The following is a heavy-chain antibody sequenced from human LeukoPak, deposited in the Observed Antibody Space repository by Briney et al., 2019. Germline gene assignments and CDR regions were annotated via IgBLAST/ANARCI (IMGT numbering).Heavy chain of an antibody. CDR3: ARDGYYFRIDAFDI. V-gene: IGHV3-74*01. J-gene: IGHJ3*02. D-gene: IGHD3-22*01. Sequence: GGSLRLSSAASGFTFSSYWMHWVRQAPGKGLVWVSRINSDGSSTSYADSVKGRFTISRDNAKNTLYLQMNSLRAEDTAVYYCARDGYYFRIDAFDIWGQGTMVTVSS. CDR1: GFTFSSYW. CDR2: INSDGSST.